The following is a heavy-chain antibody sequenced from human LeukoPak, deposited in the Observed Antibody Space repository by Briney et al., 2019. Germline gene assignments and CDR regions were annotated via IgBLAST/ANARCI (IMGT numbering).Heavy chain of an antibody. V-gene: IGHV4-61*01. Sequence: SETLSLTCTVSGGSVSSGSYYWSWIRQPPGKGLEWIGYIYYSGSTNYNPSLKSRVTISVDTSKNQFSLKLSSVTAADTAVYYCARYPGKYYDILTGYYYYYYYGMDVWGKGTTVTVSS. CDR2: IYYSGST. J-gene: IGHJ6*04. CDR1: GGSVSSGSYY. D-gene: IGHD3-9*01. CDR3: ARYPGKYYDILTGYYYYYYYGMDV.